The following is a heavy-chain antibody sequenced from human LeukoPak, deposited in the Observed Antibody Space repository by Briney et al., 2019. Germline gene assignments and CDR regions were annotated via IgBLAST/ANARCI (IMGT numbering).Heavy chain of an antibody. CDR1: GYTFFTSD. V-gene: IGHV1-2*02. Sequence: ASVKVSCKASGYTFFTSDVSWVRQAPGQGLEWMGWINPNSGGTNYAQKFQGRVTMTRDTSISTAYMELSRLRSDDTAVYYCARSGGVVDAFDIWGQGTMVTVSS. CDR2: INPNSGGT. CDR3: ARSGGVVDAFDI. J-gene: IGHJ3*02. D-gene: IGHD2-15*01.